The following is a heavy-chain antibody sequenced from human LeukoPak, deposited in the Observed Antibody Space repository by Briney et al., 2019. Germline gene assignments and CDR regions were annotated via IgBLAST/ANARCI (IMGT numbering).Heavy chain of an antibody. Sequence: GGSLRLSCAASGFTFSDYYMNWIRQAPGKGLEWIASMRSSGSTIKYADSVKGRFTISRDNAKNTLYLQMNSLRDEDTAVYYCARDWFHAIDYWGQGTLVTVSS. V-gene: IGHV3-11*04. J-gene: IGHJ4*02. CDR2: MRSSGSTI. D-gene: IGHD2/OR15-2a*01. CDR3: ARDWFHAIDY. CDR1: GFTFSDYY.